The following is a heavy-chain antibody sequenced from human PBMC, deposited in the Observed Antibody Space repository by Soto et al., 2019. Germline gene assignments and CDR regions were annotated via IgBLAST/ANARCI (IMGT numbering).Heavy chain of an antibody. V-gene: IGHV4-34*01. Sequence: QVQLQQWGAGLLKPSETLSLTCDVYGGSFSSYYWSWIRQPPGKGMEWIGVINHSGSTNYDPSLKSRVTISIDTSKNQVSLTLSSVTAADTAVYYCARREPRFMEWLLLSEYFDPWGQGTLVTVSS. J-gene: IGHJ5*02. CDR3: ARREPRFMEWLLLSEYFDP. CDR1: GGSFSSYY. CDR2: INHSGST. D-gene: IGHD3-3*01.